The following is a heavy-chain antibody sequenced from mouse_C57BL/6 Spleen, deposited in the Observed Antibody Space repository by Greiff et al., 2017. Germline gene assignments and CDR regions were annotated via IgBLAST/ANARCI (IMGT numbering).Heavy chain of an antibody. CDR1: GFTFSSYA. CDR3: ARDQERDYYDY. V-gene: IGHV5-4*01. Sequence: EVKLVESGGGLVKPGGSLKLSCAASGFTFSSYAMSWVRQTPEKRLEWVATISDGGSYTYYPDKVKGRFTISRDNATNNLYLQMSHLKSEDTAMYYCARDQERDYYDYWGQGTTLTVSS. J-gene: IGHJ2*01. D-gene: IGHD1-1*01. CDR2: ISDGGSYT.